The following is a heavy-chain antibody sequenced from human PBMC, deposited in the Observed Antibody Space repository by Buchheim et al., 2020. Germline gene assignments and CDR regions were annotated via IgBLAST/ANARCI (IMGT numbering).Heavy chain of an antibody. CDR3: ARGHPPQKELAIDY. D-gene: IGHD1-26*01. J-gene: IGHJ4*02. Sequence: QVQLQQWGAGLLKPSETLSLTCAVYGGSFSGYYWSWIRQPPGKGLEWIGEINHSGSNNYNPSLKSQVTISVATSKNQFSLKLSSVTAADTAVYYCARGHPPQKELAIDYWGQGTL. CDR2: INHSGSN. CDR1: GGSFSGYY. V-gene: IGHV4-34*01.